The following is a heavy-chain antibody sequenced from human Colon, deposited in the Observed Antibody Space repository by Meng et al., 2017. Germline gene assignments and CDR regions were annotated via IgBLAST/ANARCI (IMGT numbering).Heavy chain of an antibody. CDR2: IWSDGSNE. Sequence: GESLKISCAASGFSFSNYGMHWVRQAPGRGLEWVALIWSDGSNEYYADSVKGRFTISRDNSKNTLYLQMNSLRDEDTAVYYCARTGGDVFDIWGQGTMVTVSS. CDR3: ARTGGDVFDI. J-gene: IGHJ3*02. D-gene: IGHD2-8*02. CDR1: GFSFSNYG. V-gene: IGHV3-33*01.